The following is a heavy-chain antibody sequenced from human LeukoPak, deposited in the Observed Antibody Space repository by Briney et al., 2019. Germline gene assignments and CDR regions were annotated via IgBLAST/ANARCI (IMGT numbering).Heavy chain of an antibody. J-gene: IGHJ4*02. Sequence: GGSLRLSCAASGFLFSNYWMSWVRQAPGKGLEWVANIKPDGTEKYYVDSLKGRFTISRDNAKNSLYLQMNNLRAEDTAVYYCVSFYETYWGRGTLVTVSS. CDR3: VSFYETY. CDR1: GFLFSNYW. CDR2: IKPDGTEK. V-gene: IGHV3-7*01. D-gene: IGHD2/OR15-2a*01.